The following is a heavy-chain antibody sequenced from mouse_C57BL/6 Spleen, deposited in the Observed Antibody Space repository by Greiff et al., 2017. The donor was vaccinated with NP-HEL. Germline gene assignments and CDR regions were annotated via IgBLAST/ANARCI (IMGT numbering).Heavy chain of an antibody. Sequence: EVQLQQSGAELVRPGASVKLSCTASGFNIKDDYMHWVKQRPEQGLEWIGWIDPENGDTEYASKFQGKATITADTSSNTAYLQLSSLTSEDTAVYYRTHITTVPDYAMDYWGQGTSVTVSS. CDR2: IDPENGDT. J-gene: IGHJ4*01. CDR1: GFNIKDDY. V-gene: IGHV14-4*01. D-gene: IGHD1-1*01. CDR3: THITTVPDYAMDY.